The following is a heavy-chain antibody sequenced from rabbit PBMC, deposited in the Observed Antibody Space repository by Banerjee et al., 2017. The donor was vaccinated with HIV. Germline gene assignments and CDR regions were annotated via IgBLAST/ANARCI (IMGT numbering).Heavy chain of an antibody. V-gene: IGHV1S45*01. Sequence: QEQLEESGGDLVQPEGSLTLTCTASGFSFSSSYYMCWVRQAPGKGLEWIACIYSGSTGSTYYASWVNGRFTISKTSSTTVTLQMTSLTAADTATYFCAREGAGTFGYGGYTLWGPGTLVTVS. J-gene: IGHJ4*01. D-gene: IGHD2-1*01. CDR2: IYSGSTGST. CDR1: GFSFSSSYY. CDR3: AREGAGTFGYGGYTL.